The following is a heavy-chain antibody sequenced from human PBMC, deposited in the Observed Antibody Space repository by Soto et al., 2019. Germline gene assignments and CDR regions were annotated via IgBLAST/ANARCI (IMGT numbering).Heavy chain of an antibody. V-gene: IGHV3-49*02. CDR2: IRSNPYGGTT. Sequence: LTRSDTRSGFKVGNYPQRRVRSAPGKGLEGGGFIRSNPYGGTTDYAASVKGGFTIARDDSKSIAYLHMSSLRTEDTALYYCTRSARLGDVLW. CDR1: GFKVGNYP. CDR3: TRSARLGDVL. J-gene: IGHJ2*01.